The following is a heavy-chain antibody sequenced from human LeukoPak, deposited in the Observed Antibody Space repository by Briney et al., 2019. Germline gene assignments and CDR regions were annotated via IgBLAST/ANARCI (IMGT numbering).Heavy chain of an antibody. CDR2: INPNSGGT. J-gene: IGHJ4*02. Sequence: ASVKVSCKASGYTFTVYYMHWVRQAPRQGLEWMGRINPNSGGTNYAQQFQGRVTMTRDTSISTAYMELSRLRSDDTAVYYCASLSYKEPLDYWGQGTLVTVSS. D-gene: IGHD1-14*01. CDR3: ASLSYKEPLDY. CDR1: GYTFTVYY. V-gene: IGHV1-2*06.